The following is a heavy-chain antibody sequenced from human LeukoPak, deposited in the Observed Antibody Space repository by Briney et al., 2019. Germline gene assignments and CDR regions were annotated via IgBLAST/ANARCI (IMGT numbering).Heavy chain of an antibody. Sequence: GASVKVSCKATGYTFTGYYMHWVRQAPGQGLEWMGWINPNSGGTNYARTFQGRVTMTRDTSISTAYMELSRLRSDDTAVYYCAREPDRSSGWYRQELNWFDPWGQGTLVTVSS. V-gene: IGHV1-2*02. CDR1: GYTFTGYY. D-gene: IGHD6-19*01. CDR2: INPNSGGT. J-gene: IGHJ5*02. CDR3: AREPDRSSGWYRQELNWFDP.